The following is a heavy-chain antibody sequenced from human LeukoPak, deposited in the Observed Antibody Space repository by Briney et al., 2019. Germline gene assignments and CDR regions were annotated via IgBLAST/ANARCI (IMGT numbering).Heavy chain of an antibody. D-gene: IGHD6-6*01. CDR2: IYPGDSDT. CDR1: GYRFTSYW. Sequence: GESLQISCKGSGYRFTSYWIAWLRQMPGKGLEWMGIIYPGDSDTRYSPSFQGQVTISADKSISTAYLQWSSLKASDTAMYYCARRSTITAPLFDNWGQGTLVTVSS. CDR3: ARRSTITAPLFDN. V-gene: IGHV5-51*01. J-gene: IGHJ4*02.